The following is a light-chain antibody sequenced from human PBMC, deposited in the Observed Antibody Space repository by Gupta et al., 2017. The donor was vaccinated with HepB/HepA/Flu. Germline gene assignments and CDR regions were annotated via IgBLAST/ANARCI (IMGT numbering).Light chain of an antibody. V-gene: IGKV3-20*01. CDR3: QQYGTSRT. Sequence: EIVLPQSPGTLSLSPGETATLSCRASQSVTSNYLSWYQQRPGQAPRLLIYAASSRAHDIPDRISGSGSGTDFTLTISRLEPEDVAVYYCQQYGTSRTFGGGTKVEIK. J-gene: IGKJ4*01. CDR1: QSVTSNY. CDR2: AAS.